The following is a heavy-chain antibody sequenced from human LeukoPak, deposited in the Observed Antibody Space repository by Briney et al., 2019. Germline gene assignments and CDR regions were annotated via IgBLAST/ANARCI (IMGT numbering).Heavy chain of an antibody. J-gene: IGHJ6*02. D-gene: IGHD3-16*01. CDR3: ATTPSYASGSRYGMDV. V-gene: IGHV3-72*01. CDR1: GFTFSDHY. Sequence: GGSLRLSCAASGFTFSDHYMDWVRQAPGKGLEWVGRARDKAHSYTTEYAASVKGRFTISRDDSKSSLYLQMNSLKTEDTAVYYCATTPSYASGSRYGMDVWGPGTTVTVSS. CDR2: ARDKAHSYTT.